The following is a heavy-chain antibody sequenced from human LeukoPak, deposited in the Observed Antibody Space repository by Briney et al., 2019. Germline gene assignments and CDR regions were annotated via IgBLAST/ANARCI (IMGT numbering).Heavy chain of an antibody. CDR3: AKDYSSGWNLDY. CDR1: GFTFSSYG. D-gene: IGHD6-19*01. CDR2: IRYDGSNK. Sequence: GGSLRLSCAASGFTFSSYGMHWVRQAPGKGLEWVAFIRYDGSNKYYADSVKGRFTISRGNSKNTLYLQMNSLRAEDTAVYYCAKDYSSGWNLDYWGQGTLVTVSS. J-gene: IGHJ4*02. V-gene: IGHV3-30*02.